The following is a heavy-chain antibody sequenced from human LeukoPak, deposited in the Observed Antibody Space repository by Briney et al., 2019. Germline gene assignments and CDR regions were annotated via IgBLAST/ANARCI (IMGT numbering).Heavy chain of an antibody. CDR2: IKYDGSNK. D-gene: IGHD1-26*01. J-gene: IGHJ4*02. Sequence: GGSLRLSCAASGFTLSNYWMNWVRQAPGTGLEWVGNIKYDGSNKYYIDSVKGRFTISRDDAKNSLYLQMNSLRAEDTAVYYCVGQTRAVGVTRSFWGQGTLVTVSS. CDR1: GFTLSNYW. V-gene: IGHV3-7*01. CDR3: VGQTRAVGVTRSF.